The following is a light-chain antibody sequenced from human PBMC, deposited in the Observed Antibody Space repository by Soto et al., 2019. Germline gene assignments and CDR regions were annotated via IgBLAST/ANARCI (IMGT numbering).Light chain of an antibody. CDR1: QSVSSSY. J-gene: IGKJ1*01. CDR2: GAS. CDR3: QQYGSSPT. V-gene: IGKV3-20*01. Sequence: IVLTQSPGTLSLSPGERATLSCRASQSVSSSYLAWYQQKPGQAPRLLIYGASSRATGIPDRFSGSGSGTDFTLTISRLEPEDFAVYYCQQYGSSPTFDQGTKVDIK.